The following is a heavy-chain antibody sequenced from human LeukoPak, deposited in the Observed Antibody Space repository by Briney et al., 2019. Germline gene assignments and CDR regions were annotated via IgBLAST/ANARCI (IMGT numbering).Heavy chain of an antibody. CDR3: ARGGYGGDSTYYYYAMDV. Sequence: ASVKVSCKASGYTFTNYYMHWVRQAPGQGPEWMAIINPSGGSTRNAQKFQGRVTMTRDTSTSTVYMELSSLRSEDTAVYYCARGGYGGDSTYYYYAMDVWGQGTTVTVSS. J-gene: IGHJ6*02. D-gene: IGHD4-23*01. CDR1: GYTFTNYY. CDR2: INPSGGST. V-gene: IGHV1-46*01.